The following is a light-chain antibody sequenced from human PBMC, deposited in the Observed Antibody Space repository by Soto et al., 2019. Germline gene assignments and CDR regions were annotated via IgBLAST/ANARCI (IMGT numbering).Light chain of an antibody. CDR3: QQYGSPPYT. CDR1: QSVSSSY. Sequence: EIVLTQSPGTLSLSPGERATLSCRASQSVSSSYLAWYQQKPGQAPRLLIYGASSRATGIPDRFSGSGSGTDFTLTISRLEPEDFAVYYFQQYGSPPYTFGQGTKVEIK. V-gene: IGKV3-20*01. J-gene: IGKJ2*01. CDR2: GAS.